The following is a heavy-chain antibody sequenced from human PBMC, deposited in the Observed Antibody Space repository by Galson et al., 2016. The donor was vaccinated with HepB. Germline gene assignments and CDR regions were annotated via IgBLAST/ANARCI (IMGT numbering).Heavy chain of an antibody. CDR2: IRGSGGRT. D-gene: IGHD3-10*01. Sequence: SLRLSRAVSAGIFQHYAMNRVRQAPGTGLEWVAAIRGSGGRTSYEDSVRGRFTISRDNSKNTLFLRMIRVGVEDTAVYFCAKSGFFGELDKWGQGTGVVVSS. CDR3: AKSGFFGELDK. J-gene: IGHJ4*02. V-gene: IGHV3-23*01. CDR1: AGIFQHYA.